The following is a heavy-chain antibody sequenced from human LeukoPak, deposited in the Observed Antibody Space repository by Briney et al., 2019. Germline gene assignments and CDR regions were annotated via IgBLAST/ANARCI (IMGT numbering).Heavy chain of an antibody. Sequence: GASVKVSCKASGGTFSSYAISWVRQAPGQGLEWMGRIIPILGIANYAQKFQGRVTITADKSTSTAYMELSSLRSEDTAVYYCAGDGPATHYYYYMDVWGKGTTVTVSS. J-gene: IGHJ6*03. CDR2: IIPILGIA. D-gene: IGHD2-2*01. CDR3: AGDGPATHYYYYMDV. CDR1: GGTFSSYA. V-gene: IGHV1-69*04.